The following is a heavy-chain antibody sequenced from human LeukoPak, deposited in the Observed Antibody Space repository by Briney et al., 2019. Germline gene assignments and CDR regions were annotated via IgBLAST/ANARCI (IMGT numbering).Heavy chain of an antibody. J-gene: IGHJ6*03. CDR3: ARNMLGYNYHYMDV. CDR1: GFTLSDYN. D-gene: IGHD2-8*01. V-gene: IGHV3-21*01. Sequence: GWSLRLSCAASGFTLSDYNMNWVRQAPGKGLEWVSSISSSSSYIYYADSVKGRFTISRHNAKNSLYLQMNSLSAEDTALYYCARNMLGYNYHYMDVWGKGTTVTVSS. CDR2: ISSSSSYI.